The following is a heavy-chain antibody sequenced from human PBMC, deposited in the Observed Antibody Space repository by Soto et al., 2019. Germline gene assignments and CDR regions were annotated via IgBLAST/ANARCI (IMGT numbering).Heavy chain of an antibody. J-gene: IGHJ6*02. Sequence: GGSLRLSCAASGFTFSSYWMSWVRQAPGKGLEWVANIKQDGSEKYYVDSVKGRFTISRDNAKNSLYLQMNSLRAEDTAVYYCAREIRGYSYSYYYYGMDVWGQGTTVTVSS. D-gene: IGHD5-18*01. V-gene: IGHV3-7*01. CDR3: AREIRGYSYSYYYYGMDV. CDR1: GFTFSSYW. CDR2: IKQDGSEK.